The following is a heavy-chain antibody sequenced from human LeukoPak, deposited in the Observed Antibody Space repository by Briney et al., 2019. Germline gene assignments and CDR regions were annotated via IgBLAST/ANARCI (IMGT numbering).Heavy chain of an antibody. J-gene: IGHJ4*02. CDR2: IWYDGSNK. V-gene: IGHV3-33*01. D-gene: IGHD4-17*01. CDR1: GFTFSSYG. Sequence: GGSLRLSCAASGFTFSSYGMHWVRQAPGKGLEWVAVIWYDGSNKYYADSVKGRFTISRDNSKNTLYLQMNSLRAEDTAVYYCARETLGDYGDPGYWGQGTLVTVSS. CDR3: ARETLGDYGDPGY.